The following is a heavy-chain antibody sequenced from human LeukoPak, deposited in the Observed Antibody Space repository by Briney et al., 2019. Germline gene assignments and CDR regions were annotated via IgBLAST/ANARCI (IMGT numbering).Heavy chain of an antibody. CDR2: INDGGDST. V-gene: IGHV3-23*01. CDR3: AKSTGGSCFSGSGY. J-gene: IGHJ4*02. D-gene: IGHD2-15*01. Sequence: GGSPRLSCAASGFTFSSYAMSWVRQAPGRGLDWVSVINDGGDSTYYAGSVKGRFTISRDNSKNTLYLQMNSLRAEDTAVYYCAKSTGGSCFSGSGYWGQGTLVTVSS. CDR1: GFTFSSYA.